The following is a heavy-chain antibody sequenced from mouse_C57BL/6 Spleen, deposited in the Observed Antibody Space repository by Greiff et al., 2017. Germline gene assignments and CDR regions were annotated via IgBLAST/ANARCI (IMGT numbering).Heavy chain of an antibody. D-gene: IGHD1-1*01. V-gene: IGHV1-52*01. J-gene: IGHJ2*01. CDR3: ARVVATKDYFDY. CDR2: IDPSDSET. CDR1: GYTFTSYW. Sequence: QVQLQQPGAELVRPGSSVKLSCKASGYTFTSYWMHWVKQRPIQGLEWIGNIDPSDSETPYNQKFKDKATLTVDKSSSTAYMQLSSLTSEDSAVYYCARVVATKDYFDYWGQGTTLTVSS.